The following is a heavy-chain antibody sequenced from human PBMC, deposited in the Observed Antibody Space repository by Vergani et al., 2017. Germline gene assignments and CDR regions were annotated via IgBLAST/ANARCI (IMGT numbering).Heavy chain of an antibody. J-gene: IGHJ4*02. Sequence: QVQLQQWGAGLLKPSETLSLTCAVYGGSFSGYYWSWIRQPPGKGLEWIGEINHSGSTNYNPSLKSRVTISVDTSKNQFSLKLSSVTAADTAVYYCARQVVTTVTTVFDYWGQGTLVTVSS. CDR2: INHSGST. V-gene: IGHV4-34*01. CDR3: ARQVVTTVTTVFDY. D-gene: IGHD4-17*01. CDR1: GGSFSGYY.